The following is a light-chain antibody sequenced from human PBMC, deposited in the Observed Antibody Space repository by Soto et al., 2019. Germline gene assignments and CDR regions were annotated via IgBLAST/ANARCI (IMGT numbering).Light chain of an antibody. J-gene: IGLJ3*02. CDR3: SSYTSSSTLA. CDR2: EVS. CDR1: SSDVGGYNY. V-gene: IGLV2-14*01. Sequence: QSALTQPASVSGSPGQSITISCTGTSSDVGGYNYVSWYQQQPGKVPKLMIYEVSNRPSGVSNRFSGSKSGNTASLTISGLQAEDEADYYCSSYTSSSTLAFGGRTKLTVL.